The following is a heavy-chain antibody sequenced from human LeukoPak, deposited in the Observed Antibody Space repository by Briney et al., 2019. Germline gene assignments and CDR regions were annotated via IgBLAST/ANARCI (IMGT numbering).Heavy chain of an antibody. D-gene: IGHD3-22*01. CDR2: IYYSGST. CDR3: ASPDYYDSSGSTN. J-gene: IGHJ4*02. V-gene: IGHV4-39*01. CDR1: GGSISSSSYY. Sequence: PSETLSLTCTVSGGSISSSSYYWGWIRQPPGKGLEWIGSIYYSGSTYYNPSLKSRVTISVDTSKNQFSLKLSSVTAADTAVYYCASPDYYDSSGSTNWGQGTLVTVSS.